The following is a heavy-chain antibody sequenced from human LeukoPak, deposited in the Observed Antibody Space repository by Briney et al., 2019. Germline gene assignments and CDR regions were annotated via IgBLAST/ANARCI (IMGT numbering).Heavy chain of an antibody. Sequence: SETLSLTCTVFGGSISSYYWSWIRQPAGKGLEWIGRIYSSGSTNYNRSLKSRVTISVDTSKNQFSLKLSSVTAADTAVYYSARVYYSSSYDYWYFDLWGRGTLVTVSS. V-gene: IGHV4-4*07. J-gene: IGHJ2*01. CDR2: IYSSGST. CDR1: GGSISSYY. D-gene: IGHD6-13*01. CDR3: ARVYYSSSYDYWYFDL.